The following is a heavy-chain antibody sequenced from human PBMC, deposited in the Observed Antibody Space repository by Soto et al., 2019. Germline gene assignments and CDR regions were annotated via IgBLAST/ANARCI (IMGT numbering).Heavy chain of an antibody. Sequence: ASVKVSCKASGGTFSSYAISWVRQAPGQGLEWMGGIIPIFGTANYAQKFQGRVTITADESTSTAYMELRSLRSDDTAVYYCARGGDRGYSYGHDAFDIRAQRTMVTGSS. V-gene: IGHV1-69*13. CDR3: ARGGDRGYSYGHDAFDI. CDR1: GGTFSSYA. D-gene: IGHD5-18*01. CDR2: IIPIFGTA. J-gene: IGHJ3*02.